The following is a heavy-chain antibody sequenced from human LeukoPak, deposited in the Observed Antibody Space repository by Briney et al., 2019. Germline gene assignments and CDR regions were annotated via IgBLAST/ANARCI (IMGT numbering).Heavy chain of an antibody. V-gene: IGHV4-4*07. Sequence: SETLSLTCAVSGASISDYYCNWIRQPAGKGLEWIGRIYTSGSTNYNPSLKSRVTMSVDTSKNQFSLKLSSVTAADTAVYYCARLFQSYYYYYMDVWGKGTTVTVSS. CDR1: GASISDYY. CDR2: IYTSGST. D-gene: IGHD2-21*01. J-gene: IGHJ6*03. CDR3: ARLFQSYYYYYMDV.